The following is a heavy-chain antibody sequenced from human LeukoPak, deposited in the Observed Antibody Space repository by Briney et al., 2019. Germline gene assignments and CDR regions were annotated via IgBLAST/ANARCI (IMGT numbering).Heavy chain of an antibody. Sequence: SETLSLTCTVSGGSISSYYWSWIRQPPGKGLEWIGYIYYSGSTNYNPSLKSRVTISVDTSKNQFSLKLSSVTAADTAVYYCARVNRRAARPYDAFDIWGQGTMVTVSS. V-gene: IGHV4-59*08. J-gene: IGHJ3*02. CDR2: IYYSGST. CDR1: GGSISSYY. CDR3: ARVNRRAARPYDAFDI. D-gene: IGHD6-6*01.